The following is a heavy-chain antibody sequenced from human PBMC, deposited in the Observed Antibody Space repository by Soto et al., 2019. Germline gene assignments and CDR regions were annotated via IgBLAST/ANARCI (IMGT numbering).Heavy chain of an antibody. J-gene: IGHJ4*02. V-gene: IGHV3-23*01. CDR1: GFTFSSYA. CDR2: IGNSGGST. CDR3: ARGPMIVVPPHFDY. D-gene: IGHD3-22*01. Sequence: EVQLLESGGCLVQPGGSLRLSCAASGFTFSSYAMSWVRQAPGKGLEWVSEIGNSGGSTYYADSVKGRFTISRSNSKNTLYLQMNSLRVEDTAVYYCARGPMIVVPPHFDYWGQGTLVTVSS.